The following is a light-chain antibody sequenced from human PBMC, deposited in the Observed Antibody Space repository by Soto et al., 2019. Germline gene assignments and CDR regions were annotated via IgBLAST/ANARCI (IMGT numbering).Light chain of an antibody. V-gene: IGKV1-5*03. CDR2: KAS. CDR1: QSISTW. CDR3: QQYNNYPLT. Sequence: DIQMTQSPSTLSASVGDRVTITCRASQSISTWLAWYQQKPGKAPKLLIYKASSLEGGVPSRFSGSGSGTEFNITVSSLQPDDFATYYCQQYNNYPLTVGGGTTVEIK. J-gene: IGKJ4*01.